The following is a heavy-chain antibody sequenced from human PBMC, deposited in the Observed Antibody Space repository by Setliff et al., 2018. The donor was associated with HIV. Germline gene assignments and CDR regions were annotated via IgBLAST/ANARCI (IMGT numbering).Heavy chain of an antibody. J-gene: IGHJ4*02. Sequence: ASVKVSCKASGYTFINYGITWVRQAPGQGLEWMGWISGYNRKTTYAQKFQDRVTMTMDPSTSTAFMDLRSLTSADTAVYYCARDLREGERYFDWLPDYWGQGTLVTVSS. CDR1: GYTFINYG. D-gene: IGHD3-9*01. CDR2: ISGYNRKT. CDR3: ARDLREGERYFDWLPDY. V-gene: IGHV1-18*01.